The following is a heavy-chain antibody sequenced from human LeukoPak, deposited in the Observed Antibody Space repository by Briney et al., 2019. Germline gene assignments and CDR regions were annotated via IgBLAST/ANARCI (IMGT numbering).Heavy chain of an antibody. J-gene: IGHJ4*02. V-gene: IGHV3-21*01. CDR1: GFTFSSYS. D-gene: IGHD2-15*01. CDR3: ARSRGYGYYFDY. CDR2: ISSSSSYI. Sequence: GGSLRLSCAASGFTFSSYSMNWVRQAPGKGLEWVSSISSSSSYIYYADSVKGRFTISRDNAKNSLYLQMNSLRAEDTAVYYCARSRGYGYYFDYWGQGTLVTVSS.